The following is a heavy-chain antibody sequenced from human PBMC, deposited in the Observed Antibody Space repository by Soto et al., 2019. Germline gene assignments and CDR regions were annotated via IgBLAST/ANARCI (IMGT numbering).Heavy chain of an antibody. Sequence: EVQLLESGGDLVQPGGSLRLSWAASGFSLNNFAMAWVRQAPGKGLEWVSTITSSGDTTSYADSVKGRFIISRDNSKNMLYLQMNSLRVEDTDLYYCARECASTSCSVWRDWGQGTLVTVS. CDR2: ITSSGDTT. V-gene: IGHV3-23*01. J-gene: IGHJ4*02. CDR1: GFSLNNFA. CDR3: ARECASTSCSVWRD. D-gene: IGHD2-2*01.